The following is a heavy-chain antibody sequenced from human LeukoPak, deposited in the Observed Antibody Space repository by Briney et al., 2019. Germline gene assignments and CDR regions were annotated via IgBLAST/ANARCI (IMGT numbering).Heavy chain of an antibody. V-gene: IGHV4-59*01. CDR3: ARVEAAAGVVPECFHH. J-gene: IGHJ1*01. CDR2: IYYSGST. CDR1: GGSISPFY. D-gene: IGHD6-13*01. Sequence: SETLSLTCTVSGGSISPFYWSWIRQPPGKGLEWIGYIYYSGSTNYNPSLKSRVTISLDTSKNQFALHLSSVTAADTAVYYCARVEAAAGVVPECFHHWGQGTLVTVSS.